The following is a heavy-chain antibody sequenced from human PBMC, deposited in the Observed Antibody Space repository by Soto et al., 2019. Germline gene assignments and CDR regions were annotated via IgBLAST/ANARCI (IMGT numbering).Heavy chain of an antibody. J-gene: IGHJ6*02. CDR2: IYSGGST. Sequence: PAGSLRLSCAASGFTVSSNYMSWVRQAPGKGLEWVSVIYSGGSTYYADSVKGRFTISRDNSKNTLYLQMNSLRAEDTAVYYCARAFVVAATYYYGMDIWGQGTTVTVYS. D-gene: IGHD2-15*01. CDR1: GFTVSSNY. CDR3: ARAFVVAATYYYGMDI. V-gene: IGHV3-53*01.